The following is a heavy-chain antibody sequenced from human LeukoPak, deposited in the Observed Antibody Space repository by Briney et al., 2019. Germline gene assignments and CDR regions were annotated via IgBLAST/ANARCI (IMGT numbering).Heavy chain of an antibody. Sequence: GGSLRLSCAASGFTFSSYSMNWVRQAPGKGLEWVSSISSSSSYIYYADSVRGRFTISRDNAKNSLYLQMNSLRAEDTAVYYCARVSVGSISSSFDYWGQGTLVTVSS. CDR3: ARVSVGSISSSFDY. CDR1: GFTFSSYS. D-gene: IGHD6-6*01. J-gene: IGHJ4*02. CDR2: ISSSSSYI. V-gene: IGHV3-21*01.